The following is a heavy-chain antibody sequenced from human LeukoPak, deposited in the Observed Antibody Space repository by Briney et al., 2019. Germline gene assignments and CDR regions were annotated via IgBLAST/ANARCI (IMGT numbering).Heavy chain of an antibody. D-gene: IGHD5-18*01. CDR1: GFTFSSYY. CDR2: IDSDGSST. J-gene: IGHJ4*02. CDR3: ARGYSYGYHFDY. Sequence: GGSLRLSCAASGFTFSSYYMHWVRQAPGKGLVWVSRIDSDGSSTRCADSVKGRFTISRDNAKNTLYLEMNSLRAEDTAVYYCARGYSYGYHFDYWGQGTLVTVSS. V-gene: IGHV3-74*01.